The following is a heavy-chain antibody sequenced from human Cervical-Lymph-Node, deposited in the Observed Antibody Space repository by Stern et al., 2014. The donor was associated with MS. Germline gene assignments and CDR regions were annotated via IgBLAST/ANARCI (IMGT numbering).Heavy chain of an antibody. CDR1: GFTLSRYW. CDR3: ARDVQGDGNYNLEQ. Sequence: EVHLVESGGGLVQPGESLRLSCAASGFTLSRYWMHWVRQAPGKGLVWISRMNNDGSTTNYAASVKGRFTISRDNAKNMAYLQLNSLRVDDAGVYFCARDVQGDGNYNLEQWGQGTLVTVSS. CDR2: MNNDGSTT. D-gene: IGHD1-1*01. J-gene: IGHJ4*02. V-gene: IGHV3-74*01.